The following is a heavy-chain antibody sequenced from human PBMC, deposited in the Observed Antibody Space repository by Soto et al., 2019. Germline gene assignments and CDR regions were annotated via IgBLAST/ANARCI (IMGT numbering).Heavy chain of an antibody. Sequence: EEQLVESGEGLVQPGGSLRLSFTASGSTASSYWRHWVRQAPGKGLEWVSRINIDGSSITYPDSMKGRFTMSRDNAKNTLYLQMNSLRADDTAVYYCIRGRSGWNTVDVWGQGTTVIVS. V-gene: IGHV3-74*03. CDR2: INIDGSSI. CDR3: IRGRSGWNTVDV. CDR1: GSTASSYW. D-gene: IGHD6-19*01. J-gene: IGHJ6*02.